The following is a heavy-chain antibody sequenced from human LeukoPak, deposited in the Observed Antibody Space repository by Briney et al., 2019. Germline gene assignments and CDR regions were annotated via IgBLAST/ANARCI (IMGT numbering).Heavy chain of an antibody. V-gene: IGHV4-59*01. D-gene: IGHD2-15*01. J-gene: IGHJ4*02. CDR2: IYYSGST. CDR3: ARGSHCSGGSCYSEFDY. CDR1: GGSISSYS. Sequence: PSETLSLTCTVSGGSISSYSWSWIRQPPGKGLEWIGYIYYSGSTNYNPSLKSRVTISVDTSKNQFSLNLSSVTAADTAVYYCARGSHCSGGSCYSEFDYWGQGTLVTVSS.